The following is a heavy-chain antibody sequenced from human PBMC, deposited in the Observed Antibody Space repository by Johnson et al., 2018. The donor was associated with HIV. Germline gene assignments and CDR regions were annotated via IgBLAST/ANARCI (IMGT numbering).Heavy chain of an antibody. V-gene: IGHV3-53*01. J-gene: IGHJ3*02. CDR1: GFTVSSNY. D-gene: IGHD1-14*01. CDR2: INWNGDSP. CDR3: ATRDPTHRPGVFDI. Sequence: VQLVESGGGLIQPGGSLRLSCAVSGFTVSSNYMSWVRQAPGKGLEWVSGINWNGDSPGYADSVKGRFTISRDNAKNSLYLQMNSLRAEDTAVYYCATRDPTHRPGVFDIWGQGTMVTISS.